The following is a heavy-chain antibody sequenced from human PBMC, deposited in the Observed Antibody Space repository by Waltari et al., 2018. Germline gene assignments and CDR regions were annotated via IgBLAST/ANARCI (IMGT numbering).Heavy chain of an antibody. CDR3: AREQFYNSGIQGSAFDY. D-gene: IGHD3-10*01. J-gene: IGHJ4*02. CDR1: GFTFSLYE. Sequence: EVQLMESGGGLIQPGGSLRLSCAASGFTFSLYEVHWVRQAPGKGLEWVSYIGRSGDIMFFADSVRGRFTISRDNAKNSLYLQMNSLRVEDTAVYYCAREQFYNSGIQGSAFDYWGQGTLVTVSS. CDR2: IGRSGDIM. V-gene: IGHV3-48*03.